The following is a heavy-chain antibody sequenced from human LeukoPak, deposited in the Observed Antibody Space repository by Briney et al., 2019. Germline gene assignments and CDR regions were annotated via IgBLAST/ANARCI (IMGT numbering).Heavy chain of an antibody. J-gene: IGHJ4*02. CDR3: ARVGRLRLRYFDY. V-gene: IGHV4-61*02. D-gene: IGHD5-12*01. CDR2: VYTSGST. Sequence: SETLSLTCTVSGGSLSSGSYYWSWIRQPARKGLEWIGRVYTSGSTNYNPSLKSRVTISVDTSKNQFSLKLSSVTAADTAVYYCARVGRLRLRYFDYWGQGTLVTVSS. CDR1: GGSLSSGSYY.